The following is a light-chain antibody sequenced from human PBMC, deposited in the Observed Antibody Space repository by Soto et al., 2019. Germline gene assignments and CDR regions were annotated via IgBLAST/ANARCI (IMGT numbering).Light chain of an antibody. J-gene: IGKJ1*01. V-gene: IGKV3D-15*01. CDR2: FAS. CDR3: QQYDKWPRT. Sequence: EIFLTQSPDTTSFSPRERATVTCRASQSVTNYIAWYQQIPGQPPRLPIYFASPRATAVPARFTAGGSGTEFTLTISSLQSDDLAVYYCQQYDKWPRTFGQGTKVDIK. CDR1: QSVTNY.